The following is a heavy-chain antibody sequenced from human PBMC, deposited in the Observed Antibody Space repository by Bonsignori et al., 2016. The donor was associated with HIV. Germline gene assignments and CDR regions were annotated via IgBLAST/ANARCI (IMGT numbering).Heavy chain of an antibody. J-gene: IGHJ4*02. CDR3: ARGSYYFDY. Sequence: VRQAPGKGLEWVSVIYSGGSTYYADSVKGRFTISRDNSKNTLYLQMNSLRAEDTAVYYCARGSYYFDYWGQGTLVTVSS. CDR2: IYSGGST. V-gene: IGHV3-53*01.